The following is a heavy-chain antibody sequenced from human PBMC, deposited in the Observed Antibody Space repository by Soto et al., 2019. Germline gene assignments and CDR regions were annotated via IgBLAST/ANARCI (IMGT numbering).Heavy chain of an antibody. CDR1: GFTFSSYW. V-gene: IGHV3-7*01. J-gene: IGHJ5*02. Sequence: GGSLRLSCAASGFTFSSYWMSWVRQAPGKGLEWVANIKQDGSEKYYVDSVKGRFTISRDNAKNSLYLQMNSLRAEDTAVYYCARDQDFWSSLGENWFDPWGQGTLVTVSS. D-gene: IGHD3-3*01. CDR2: IKQDGSEK. CDR3: ARDQDFWSSLGENWFDP.